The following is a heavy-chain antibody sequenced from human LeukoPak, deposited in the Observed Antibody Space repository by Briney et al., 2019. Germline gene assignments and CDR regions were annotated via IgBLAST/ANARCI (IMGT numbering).Heavy chain of an antibody. D-gene: IGHD3-22*01. CDR1: GGSISTYY. Sequence: PSETLSLTCTVSGGSISTYYWSWIRQPPGKGLEWIGYIYYSGSTSYNPSLKSRVTISVDTSKNQFSLKLSSVTAADTAVYYCARDLYYDSSGYWTGGAFDIWGQGTMVTVSS. CDR2: IYYSGST. V-gene: IGHV4-59*12. CDR3: ARDLYYDSSGYWTGGAFDI. J-gene: IGHJ3*02.